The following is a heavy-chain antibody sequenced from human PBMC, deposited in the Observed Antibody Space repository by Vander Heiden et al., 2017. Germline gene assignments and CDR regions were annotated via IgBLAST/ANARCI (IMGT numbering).Heavy chain of an antibody. CDR2: IDWDDDK. J-gene: IGHJ2*01. CDR3: ARQSSHGGWYFDL. Sequence: QVTLKESGPALVKPTQTLTLTCTFSGFSLSTSGMRVSWIRQPPGKALEWLARIDWDDDKFYTTSLKTRLTISKDTSKNQVVLTMTNMDPVDTATYYCARQSSHGGWYFDLWGRGTLVTVSS. D-gene: IGHD1-26*01. CDR1: GFSLSTSGMR. V-gene: IGHV2-70*04.